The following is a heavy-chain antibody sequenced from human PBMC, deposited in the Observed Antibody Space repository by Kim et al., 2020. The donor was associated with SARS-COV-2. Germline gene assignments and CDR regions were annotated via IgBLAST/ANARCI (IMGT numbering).Heavy chain of an antibody. CDR3: ARDSGGKPLLSPVVPFMDV. CDR2: ISSSSSTI. D-gene: IGHD2-2*01. CDR1: GFTFSSYS. V-gene: IGHV3-48*02. Sequence: GGSLRLSCAASGFTFSSYSMNWVRQAPGKGLEWVSYISSSSSTIYYADSVKGRFTISRDNAKNSLYLQMNSLRDEDTAVYYCARDSGGKPLLSPVVPFMDVWGQGTTVTVSS. J-gene: IGHJ6*02.